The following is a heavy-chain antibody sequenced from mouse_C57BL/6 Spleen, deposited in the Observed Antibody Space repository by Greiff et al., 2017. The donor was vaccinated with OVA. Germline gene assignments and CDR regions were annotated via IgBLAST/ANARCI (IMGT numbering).Heavy chain of an antibody. CDR2: ISSGSSTI. CDR1: GFTFSDYG. J-gene: IGHJ4*01. CDR3: AKTGDGYYENYYAMDY. D-gene: IGHD2-3*01. Sequence: EVKVVESGGGLVKPGGSLKLSCAASGFTFSDYGMHWVRQAPEKGLEWVAYISSGSSTIYYADTVKGRFTISRDNAKNTLFLQMTSLRSEDTAMYYCAKTGDGYYENYYAMDYWGQGTSVTVSS. V-gene: IGHV5-17*01.